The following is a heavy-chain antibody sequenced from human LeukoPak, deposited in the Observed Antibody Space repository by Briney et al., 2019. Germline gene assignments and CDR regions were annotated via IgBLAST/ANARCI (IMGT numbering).Heavy chain of an antibody. CDR2: INHSGST. CDR1: GGSFSGYY. Sequence: PSQTLSLTCAVYGGSFSGYYWSWIRHPPGKGLEWIGEINHSGSTNYNPSLKSRVTISVDTSKNQFSLKLSSVTAADTAVYYCARGQKTKGTTVTTNWYDPWGQGTLVTVSS. CDR3: ARGQKTKGTTVTTNWYDP. D-gene: IGHD4-17*01. V-gene: IGHV4-34*01. J-gene: IGHJ5*02.